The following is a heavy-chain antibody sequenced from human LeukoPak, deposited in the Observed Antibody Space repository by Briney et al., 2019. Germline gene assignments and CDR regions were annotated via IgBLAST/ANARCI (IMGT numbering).Heavy chain of an antibody. J-gene: IGHJ3*02. V-gene: IGHV4-4*07. Sequence: PSETLSLTCTVSGGSISNYYWSWIRQPAGKGLEWIGRIYTSGTTHYNPSLKSRVTMSVDTSKNQFSLKLSSVTAADTAVYYCAAYDYVWGSYRTGNAFDIWGQGTMVTVSS. CDR1: GGSISNYY. D-gene: IGHD3-16*02. CDR3: AAYDYVWGSYRTGNAFDI. CDR2: IYTSGTT.